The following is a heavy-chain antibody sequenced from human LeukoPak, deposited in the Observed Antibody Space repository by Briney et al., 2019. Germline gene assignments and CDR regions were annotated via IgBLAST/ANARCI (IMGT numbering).Heavy chain of an antibody. CDR2: IYYSGST. J-gene: IGHJ1*01. CDR1: GGSISSGGYY. V-gene: IGHV4-31*03. Sequence: SETLSLTCTVSGGSISSGGYYWSWIRQHPGKGLEWIGYIYYSGSTYYNPSLKSRVTISVDTSKNQFSLKLSSVTAADTAVYYCARGSITIFGVVSEGWEYFQHWGQGTLVTVSS. CDR3: ARGSITIFGVVSEGWEYFQH. D-gene: IGHD3-3*01.